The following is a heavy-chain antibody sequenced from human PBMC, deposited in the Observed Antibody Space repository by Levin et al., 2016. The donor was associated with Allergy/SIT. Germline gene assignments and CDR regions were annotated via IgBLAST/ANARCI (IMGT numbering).Heavy chain of an antibody. J-gene: IGHJ5*02. V-gene: IGHV4-59*01. CDR3: ARVFTMVRGPPTSWFDP. D-gene: IGHD3-10*01. CDR1: GGSISSYC. CDR2: IYYSGST. Sequence: SETLSLTCTVSGGSISSYCWSWIRQPPGKGLEWIGYIYYSGSTNYNPSLKSRVTISVDTSKNQFSLKLSSVTAADTAVYYCARVFTMVRGPPTSWFDPWGQGTLVTVSS.